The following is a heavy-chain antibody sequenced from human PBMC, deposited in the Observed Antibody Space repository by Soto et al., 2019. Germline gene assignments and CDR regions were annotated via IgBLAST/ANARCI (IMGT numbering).Heavy chain of an antibody. D-gene: IGHD6-6*01. CDR2: IIPIFGTA. CDR3: ARDIREFVAARRYYYYGMDV. V-gene: IGHV1-69*13. J-gene: IGHJ6*02. Sequence: ASVKVSFKASGGTFSSYAISWVRQAPGQGLEWMGGIIPIFGTANYAQKFQGRVTITADESTSTAYMELSSLRSEDTAVYYCARDIREFVAARRYYYYGMDVWGQGTTVTVSS. CDR1: GGTFSSYA.